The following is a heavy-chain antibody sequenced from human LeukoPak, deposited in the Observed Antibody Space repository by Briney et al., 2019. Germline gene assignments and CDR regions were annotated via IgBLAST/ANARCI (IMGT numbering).Heavy chain of an antibody. CDR3: ARDPSNYDAFDI. Sequence: GGSLRLSCAASGFTSSDYYLTWIRQAPGKGLEWVSSISSSANTISSSANTISYADSVKGRFTISRDNAKNSLYLQMNSLRAEDTAVYYCARDPSNYDAFDIWGQGTMVTVSS. D-gene: IGHD1-1*01. CDR1: GFTSSDYY. V-gene: IGHV3-11*04. J-gene: IGHJ3*02. CDR2: ISSSANTISSSANTI.